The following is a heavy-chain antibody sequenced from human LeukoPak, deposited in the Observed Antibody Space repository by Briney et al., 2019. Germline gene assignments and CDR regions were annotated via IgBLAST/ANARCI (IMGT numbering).Heavy chain of an antibody. J-gene: IGHJ4*02. D-gene: IGHD5-24*01. Sequence: SETLSLTCTVSGGSISSSSYYWGWICQPPGKGLEWIGSIYYSGSTYYNPSLKSRVTISVDTSKNQFSLKLSSVTAADTAVYYCARRYRRDGYNYDYWGQGTLVTVSS. V-gene: IGHV4-39*01. CDR3: ARRYRRDGYNYDY. CDR2: IYYSGST. CDR1: GGSISSSSYY.